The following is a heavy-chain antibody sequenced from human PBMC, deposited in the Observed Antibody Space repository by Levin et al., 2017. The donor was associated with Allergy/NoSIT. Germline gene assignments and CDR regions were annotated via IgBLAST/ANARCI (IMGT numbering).Heavy chain of an antibody. J-gene: IGHJ6*02. CDR3: ARDRVVASSGTFYYYGMAV. V-gene: IGHV4-59*13. CDR2: IYYSGST. CDR1: GASISSYH. Sequence: NSSETLSLTCIVSGASISSYHWSWIRQPPGKGLEWIGYIYYSGSTKYNPSLKSRATMSVDTSKNQFSLTLKSVTAADTAVYFCARDRVVASSGTFYYYGMAVWGQGTTVTVSS. D-gene: IGHD2-15*01.